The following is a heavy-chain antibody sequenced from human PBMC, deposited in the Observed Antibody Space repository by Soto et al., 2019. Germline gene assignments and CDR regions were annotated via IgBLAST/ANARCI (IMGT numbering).Heavy chain of an antibody. CDR2: IYYSGST. V-gene: IGHV4-39*01. CDR1: GGSISSSSYY. Sequence: PSETLSLTCTVSGGSISSSSYYWGWIRQPPGKGLEWIGSIYYSGSTYYNPSLKSRVTISVDTSKNQFSLKLSSVTAADTAVYYCAGLMRCTNGVCYSEYYYGMDVWGQGTTVTVSS. CDR3: AGLMRCTNGVCYSEYYYGMDV. J-gene: IGHJ6*02. D-gene: IGHD2-8*01.